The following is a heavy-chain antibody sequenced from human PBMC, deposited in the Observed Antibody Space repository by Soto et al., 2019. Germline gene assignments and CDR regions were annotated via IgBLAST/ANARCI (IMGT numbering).Heavy chain of an antibody. J-gene: IGHJ5*02. Sequence: EVQLVESGGGLVQPGGSLRLSCAASGFTFSSYSMNWVRQAPGKGLEWVSYISSSSSTIYYADSVKGRFTISRDNAKNSLYLQMNSLTDEDTSLYYCARAPITTIGLNWFDPWGQGTLVTVSS. CDR1: GFTFSSYS. D-gene: IGHD3-22*01. V-gene: IGHV3-48*02. CDR2: ISSSSSTI. CDR3: ARAPITTIGLNWFDP.